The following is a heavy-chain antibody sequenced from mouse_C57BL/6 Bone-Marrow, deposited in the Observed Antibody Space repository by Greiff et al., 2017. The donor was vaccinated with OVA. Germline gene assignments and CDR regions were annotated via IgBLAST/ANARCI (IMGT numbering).Heavy chain of an antibody. CDR2: ISDGGSYT. J-gene: IGHJ3*01. V-gene: IGHV5-4*01. CDR1: GFTFSSYA. D-gene: IGHD1-1*01. CDR3: ARVYYYGSSYRFAD. Sequence: VQLKESGGGLVKPGGSLKLSCAASGFTFSSYAMSWVRQTPEKRLEWVATISDGGSYTYYPDNVKGRFTISRDNAKNNLYLQMSHLKSEDTAMYYCARVYYYGSSYRFADWGQGTLVTVSA.